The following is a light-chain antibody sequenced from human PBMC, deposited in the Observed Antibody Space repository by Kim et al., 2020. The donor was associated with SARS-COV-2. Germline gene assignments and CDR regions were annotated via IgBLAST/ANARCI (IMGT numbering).Light chain of an antibody. CDR2: QDF. Sequence: SYELTQPPSVSVSPGQTANITCSGDRLGEKYVCWYRRKPGQSPALVIYQDFKLPTGIPERFSASNSGNTATLTITGTQPTDEADYYCQAWDSYTVIFGGGTKVTVL. J-gene: IGLJ2*01. CDR1: RLGEKY. V-gene: IGLV3-1*01. CDR3: QAWDSYTVI.